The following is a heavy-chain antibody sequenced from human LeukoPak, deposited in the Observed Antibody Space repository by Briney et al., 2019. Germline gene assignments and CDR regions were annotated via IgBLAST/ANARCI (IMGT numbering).Heavy chain of an antibody. J-gene: IGHJ6*03. CDR1: GGSISSYY. CDR3: ARDAHGSGRNYYYYYYMDV. CDR2: IYTSGST. Sequence: PSETLSLTCTVSGGSISSYYWSWIRQPAGKGLEWIGRIYTSGSTNYNPSLKSRVTMSVDTSKNQFSLKPSSVTAADTAVYYCARDAHGSGRNYYYYYYMDVWGKGTTVTVSS. D-gene: IGHD3-10*01. V-gene: IGHV4-4*07.